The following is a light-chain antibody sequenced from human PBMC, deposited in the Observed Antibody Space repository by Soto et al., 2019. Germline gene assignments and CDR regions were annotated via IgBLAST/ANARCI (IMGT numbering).Light chain of an antibody. CDR1: QSVSTN. CDR2: GAS. V-gene: IGKV3-15*01. Sequence: ETVMTQSPATLSVSPGERATLSCGASQSVSTNLAWYQQKPGQVPMLLISGASTRVSDTPARFSGRESGTEFTLTISSPHSEHCAVYCCQQYTEGPLSFGGWTKVEIE. CDR3: QQYTEGPLS. J-gene: IGKJ4*01.